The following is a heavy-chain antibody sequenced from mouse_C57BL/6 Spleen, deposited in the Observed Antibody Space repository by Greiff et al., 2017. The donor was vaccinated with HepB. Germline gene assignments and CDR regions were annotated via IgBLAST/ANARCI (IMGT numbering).Heavy chain of an antibody. CDR2: IDPSDSYT. CDR3: VRGGTTAPDY. CDR1: GYTFTSYW. V-gene: IGHV1-69*01. Sequence: QVQLKESGAELVMPGASVKLSCKASGYTFTSYWMHWVKQRPGQGLEWIGEIDPSDSYTNYNQKFKGKSTLTVDKSSSTAYMQLSSLTSEDSAVYYCVRGGTTAPDYWGQGTTLTVSS. D-gene: IGHD1-2*01. J-gene: IGHJ2*01.